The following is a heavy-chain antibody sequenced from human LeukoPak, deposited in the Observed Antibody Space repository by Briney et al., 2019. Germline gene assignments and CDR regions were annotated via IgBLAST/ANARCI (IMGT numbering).Heavy chain of an antibody. CDR1: GFTFSSYA. CDR2: ISYDGSNK. V-gene: IGHV3-30-3*01. J-gene: IGHJ4*02. Sequence: GRSLRLSCAASGFTFSSYAMHWVRQAPGKGLEWVAVISYDGSNKYYADSVKGRFTISRDNSKNTLYLQMNSLRAEDTAVYYCARDLTYYYDSSGYPDYWGQGTLVTVSS. CDR3: ARDLTYYYDSSGYPDY. D-gene: IGHD3-22*01.